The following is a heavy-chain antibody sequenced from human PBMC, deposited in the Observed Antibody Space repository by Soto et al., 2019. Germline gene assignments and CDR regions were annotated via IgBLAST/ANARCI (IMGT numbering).Heavy chain of an antibody. CDR1: GFICSDKR. Sequence: GGSQRLSCGASGFICSDKRMNWVRHAPGKGLEWVANIKEDGREKYDADAVKGRFTISSDNANNTLYLQMNGLRAEDTAVYYYAKDRTRFGSWGQGTLVTVSS. V-gene: IGHV3-7*01. CDR2: IKEDGREK. J-gene: IGHJ4*02. CDR3: AKDRTRFGS. D-gene: IGHD1-1*01.